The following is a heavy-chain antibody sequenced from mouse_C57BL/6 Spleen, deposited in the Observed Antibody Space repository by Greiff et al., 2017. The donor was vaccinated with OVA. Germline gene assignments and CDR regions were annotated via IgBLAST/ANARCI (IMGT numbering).Heavy chain of an antibody. J-gene: IGHJ1*03. CDR1: GFTFNTYA. Sequence: EVHLVESGGGLVQPKGSLKLSCAASGFTFNTYAMHWVRQAPGKGLEWVARIRSKSSNYATYYADSVKDRFTISRDDSQSMLYLQMNNLKTEDTAMDYCVRGGYGSSSSYWYFDVWGTGTTVTVSS. D-gene: IGHD1-1*01. V-gene: IGHV10-3*01. CDR2: IRSKSSNYAT. CDR3: VRGGYGSSSSYWYFDV.